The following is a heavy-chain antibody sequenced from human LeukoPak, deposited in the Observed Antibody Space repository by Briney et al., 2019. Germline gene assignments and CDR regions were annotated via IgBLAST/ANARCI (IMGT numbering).Heavy chain of an antibody. CDR2: IYYSGNT. V-gene: IGHV4-39*01. J-gene: IGHJ4*02. CDR3: ASYYYDSSVYYGPFDY. CDR1: GASISSSSYY. Sequence: MTSETLSLTCTVSGASISSSSYYWGWIRQPPGKGLEWLGSIYYSGNTYYNPSLKSRVTISVDTSKNQFSLKLRSVTAADTAVYYCASYYYDSSVYYGPFDYWGQGTLVTVSS. D-gene: IGHD3-22*01.